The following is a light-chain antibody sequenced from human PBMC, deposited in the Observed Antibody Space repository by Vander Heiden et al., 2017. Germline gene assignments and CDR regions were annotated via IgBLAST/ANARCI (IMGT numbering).Light chain of an antibody. CDR1: SSDGGGYKY. CDR3: ISYAGSNNLV. Sequence: QSALTPPPSSSCSPAHSVTLSSTRTSSDGGGYKYVSSYQQHPGKAPKLMIYEVTKRPSGVPDRFYGSKSGNTASLTVSGLQAEDEADYYCISYAGSNNLVFGGGTKLTVL. V-gene: IGLV2-8*01. J-gene: IGLJ2*01. CDR2: EVT.